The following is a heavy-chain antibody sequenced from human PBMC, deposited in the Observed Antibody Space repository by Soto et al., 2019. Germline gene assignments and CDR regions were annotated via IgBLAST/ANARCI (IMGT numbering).Heavy chain of an antibody. J-gene: IGHJ1*01. CDR2: ISNSGNTI. CDR1: GFTFSSFE. CDR3: ARAFSASYYRYFQN. V-gene: IGHV3-48*03. D-gene: IGHD1-26*01. Sequence: GGSLRLSCAASGFTFSSFEMNWVRQAPGKGPEWVSYISNSGNTIYYAGSVKGRFTISRDNAKNSLYLQMNSLRAEDTAVYYCARAFSASYYRYFQNWGQGALVTVSS.